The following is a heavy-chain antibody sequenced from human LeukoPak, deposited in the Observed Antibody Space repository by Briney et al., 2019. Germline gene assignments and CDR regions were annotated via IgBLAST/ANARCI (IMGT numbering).Heavy chain of an antibody. V-gene: IGHV3-74*03. Sequence: GGSLRLSCRVSGFALTSYWMHWVRQAPGKGLVWVSRINSDGYSITYADSVKGRFTISRDNAKNTLYLQMNSLIVEDTAVYFCARAGYSSGFDSWGQGTLVTVSS. CDR3: ARAGYSSGFDS. CDR2: INSDGYSI. CDR1: GFALTSYW. J-gene: IGHJ5*01. D-gene: IGHD6-19*01.